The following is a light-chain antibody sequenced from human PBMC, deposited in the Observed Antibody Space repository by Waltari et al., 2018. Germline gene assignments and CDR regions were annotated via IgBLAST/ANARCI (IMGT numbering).Light chain of an antibody. CDR2: LGS. CDR3: MQALQTPT. J-gene: IGKJ4*01. CDR1: QSLLYTNGYNY. V-gene: IGKV2-28*01. Sequence: DLVMTQSPISLRVTLGEPASISSSSSQSLLYTNGYNYLAWYLQKPGQSPQLLIYLGSNRASGVPDRFSGSGSGTNFTLKISRVEAEDVGIYYCMQALQTPTFGGGTKVEI.